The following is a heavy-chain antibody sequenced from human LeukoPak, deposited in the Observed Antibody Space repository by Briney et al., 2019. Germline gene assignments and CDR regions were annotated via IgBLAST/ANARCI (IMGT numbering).Heavy chain of an antibody. CDR2: ISWDGGST. D-gene: IGHD1-7*01. CDR3: ASQSTYNWNYDY. J-gene: IGHJ4*02. Sequence: GGSLRLSCAASGFTFDDYAMHWVRQAPGKGLEWVSLISWDGGSTYYADSVKGRFTISRDNSKNSLYLQMNSLRAEDTALYYCASQSTYNWNYDYWGQGTLVTVSS. V-gene: IGHV3-43D*03. CDR1: GFTFDDYA.